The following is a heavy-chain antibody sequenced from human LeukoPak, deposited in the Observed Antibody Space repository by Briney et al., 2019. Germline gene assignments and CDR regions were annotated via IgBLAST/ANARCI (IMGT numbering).Heavy chain of an antibody. CDR2: IKEDGSQK. J-gene: IGHJ4*02. V-gene: IGHV3-7*05. CDR3: ARPEWGSYRYTWVY. CDR1: GFTFSGHW. D-gene: IGHD3-16*02. Sequence: GGSLRLSCAASGFTFSGHWMSWVRQAPGRGLEWVADIKEDGSQKSYVDSVKGRFTISRDNAQNSLHLQMNSLRAEDTAVYYCARPEWGSYRYTWVYWGQGTLVTVSS.